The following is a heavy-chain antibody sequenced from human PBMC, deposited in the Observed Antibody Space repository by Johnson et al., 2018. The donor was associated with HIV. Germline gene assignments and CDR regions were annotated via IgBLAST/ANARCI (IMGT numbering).Heavy chain of an antibody. V-gene: IGHV3-20*04. CDR2: INWSGGGT. D-gene: IGHD6-19*01. J-gene: IGHJ3*02. CDR3: AKDLRQVAVNDVFDI. CDR1: GFKLYEYD. Sequence: VQLVESGGDVVRPGGSLRISCVASGFKLYEYDVSWVRQVPGKGLEWVSGINWSGGGTAYADSVKGRFTVSSDNAKNSLYLQMNSLRVEDTAVYYCAKDLRQVAVNDVFDIWGQGTVVSVSS.